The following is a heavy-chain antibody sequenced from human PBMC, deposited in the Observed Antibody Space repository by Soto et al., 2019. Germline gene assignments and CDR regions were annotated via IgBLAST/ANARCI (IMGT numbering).Heavy chain of an antibody. D-gene: IGHD3-10*01. CDR2: IYYSGST. CDR1: GGSISSYY. V-gene: IGHV4-59*01. CDR3: ARDGLGEAFDI. J-gene: IGHJ3*02. Sequence: QVQLQESGPGLVEPSETLSLTCTVSGGSISSYYWSWIRQPPGKGLEWIGYIYYSGSTNYNPSLKSRVTISVDTSKIQFSLKLSSVTAADTAVYDCARDGLGEAFDIWGQGTMVTVSS.